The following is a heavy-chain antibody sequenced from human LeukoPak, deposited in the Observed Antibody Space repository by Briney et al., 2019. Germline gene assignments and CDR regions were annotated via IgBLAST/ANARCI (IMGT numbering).Heavy chain of an antibody. CDR3: ARAVGSYDFWSGPYTSDAFDI. D-gene: IGHD3-3*01. V-gene: IGHV4-61*08. CDR1: GGSISSGGYY. Sequence: SETLSLTCTVSGGSISSGGYYWSWIRQPPGKGLEWIGYIYYSGSTNYNPSLKSRVTISVDTSKNQFSLKLSSVTAADTAVYYCARAVGSYDFWSGPYTSDAFDIWGQGTMVTVSS. CDR2: IYYSGST. J-gene: IGHJ3*02.